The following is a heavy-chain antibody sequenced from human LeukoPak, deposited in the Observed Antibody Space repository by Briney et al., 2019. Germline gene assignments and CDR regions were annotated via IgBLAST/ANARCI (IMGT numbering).Heavy chain of an antibody. V-gene: IGHV3-30*18. CDR3: AKDGWYQLLYVYYYYGMDV. J-gene: IGHJ6*02. D-gene: IGHD2-2*02. CDR2: ISYDGSNK. CDR1: GFTSSSYG. Sequence: GGSLRLSCAASGFTSSSYGMHWVRQAPGKGLEWVAVISYDGSNKYYADSVKGRFTISRGNSKNTLYLQMNSLRAEDTAVYYCAKDGWYQLLYVYYYYGMDVWGQGTTVTVSS.